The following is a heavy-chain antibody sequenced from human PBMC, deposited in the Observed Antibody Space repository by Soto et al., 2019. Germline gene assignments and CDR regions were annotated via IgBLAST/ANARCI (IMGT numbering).Heavy chain of an antibody. CDR2: IKSKTDGGTT. Sequence: GGSLRLSCAASGFTFSNAWMSWVRQAPGKGLEWVGRIKSKTDGGTTDYAAPVKGRFTISRDDSKNTLYLQMNSLKTEDTAVYYCTPEFLWIQFYYMDVWGKGTTVTVSS. D-gene: IGHD5-18*01. J-gene: IGHJ6*03. CDR1: GFTFSNAW. CDR3: TPEFLWIQFYYMDV. V-gene: IGHV3-15*01.